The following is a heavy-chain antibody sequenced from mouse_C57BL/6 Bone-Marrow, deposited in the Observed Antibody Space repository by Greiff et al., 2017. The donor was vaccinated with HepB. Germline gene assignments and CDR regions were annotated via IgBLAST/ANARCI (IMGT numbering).Heavy chain of an antibody. CDR2: IHPNSGSI. CDR1: GYTFTSYW. CDR3: ARAGRRNAMDY. V-gene: IGHV1-64*01. J-gene: IGHJ4*01. Sequence: VQLQQPGAELVKPGASVKLSCKASGYTFTSYWMHWVKQSPGQGLEWIGMIHPNSGSINYNEKFKSKATLTVDKSTSTAYMQLSSLTSEDSAVYYCARAGRRNAMDYWGQGTSVTVSS.